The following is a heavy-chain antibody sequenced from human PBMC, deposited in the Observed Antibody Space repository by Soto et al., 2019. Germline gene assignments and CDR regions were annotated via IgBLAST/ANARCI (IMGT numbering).Heavy chain of an antibody. D-gene: IGHD6-13*01. V-gene: IGHV5-10-1*01. CDR3: ARIESIARDWFDP. CDR2: IYHVDSYA. Sequence: GESLKISCKGSGFSFTNYWISWVRQMPGKGLEWMGNIYHVDSYANYSPSFQGHVTFSVDTSISTAYLHWSSLKASDTAMHFCARIESIARDWFDPWGQGTLVTVSS. J-gene: IGHJ5*02. CDR1: GFSFTNYW.